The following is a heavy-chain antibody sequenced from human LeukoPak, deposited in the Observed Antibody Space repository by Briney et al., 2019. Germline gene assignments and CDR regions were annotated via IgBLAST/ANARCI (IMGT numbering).Heavy chain of an antibody. CDR1: GYTFTAYY. D-gene: IGHD5-12*01. J-gene: IGHJ4*02. Sequence: GASVKVSCKTSGYTFTAYYIHWLRQAPGQGLEWMGWINPNSGGTNYAQKFQDRVTMTRDTSISTAYMELSRLRSDDTAMYFCARAYTGFEAFDYWGQGTLVTVSS. V-gene: IGHV1-2*02. CDR2: INPNSGGT. CDR3: ARAYTGFEAFDY.